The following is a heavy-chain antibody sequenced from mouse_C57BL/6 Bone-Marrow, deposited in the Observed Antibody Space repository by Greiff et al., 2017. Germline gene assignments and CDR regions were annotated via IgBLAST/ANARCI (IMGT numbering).Heavy chain of an antibody. CDR1: GYTFTDYY. J-gene: IGHJ1*03. D-gene: IGHD1-1*01. CDR3: ARVLGSEATEYFDV. Sequence: EVQLQQSGPVLVKPGASVKMSCKASGYTFTDYYMNWVKQSHGKSLEWIGVINPYNGGTSYNQKFKGKATLTVDKSSSTAYMELNSLTSEDSAVYYCARVLGSEATEYFDVWGTGTTVTVSS. CDR2: INPYNGGT. V-gene: IGHV1-19*01.